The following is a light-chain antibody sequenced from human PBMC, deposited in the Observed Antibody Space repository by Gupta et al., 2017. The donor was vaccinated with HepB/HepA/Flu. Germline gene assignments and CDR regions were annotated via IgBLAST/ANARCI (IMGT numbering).Light chain of an antibody. CDR3: VAWDDTLGGWM. CDR2: RSN. CDR1: HSNIGTNF. J-gene: IGLJ3*02. Sequence: QSVLTQPPSASGTPGQRVIISCSGSHSNIGTNFMYWFQQFPGTAPKPLIFRSNQRPSGVPDRFSGSKSGTSASLAISGLRSEDEADYYCVAWDDTLGGWMFGGGTKLTVL. V-gene: IGLV1-47*01.